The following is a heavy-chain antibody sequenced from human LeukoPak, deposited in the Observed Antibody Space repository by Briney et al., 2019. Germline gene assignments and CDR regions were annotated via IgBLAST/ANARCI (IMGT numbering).Heavy chain of an antibody. D-gene: IGHD3-3*01. V-gene: IGHV1-2*02. CDR2: INPNSGGT. CDR1: GYTFTGYY. J-gene: IGHJ4*02. CDR3: ARVSRILEWLLFGY. Sequence: GASVKVSCKASGYTFTGYYMHWVRQAPGQGLEWMGWINPNSGGTNYAQKFQGRVTMSRDTSISTAYMELSRLRSDDTAVYYCARVSRILEWLLFGYWGQGTLVTVSS.